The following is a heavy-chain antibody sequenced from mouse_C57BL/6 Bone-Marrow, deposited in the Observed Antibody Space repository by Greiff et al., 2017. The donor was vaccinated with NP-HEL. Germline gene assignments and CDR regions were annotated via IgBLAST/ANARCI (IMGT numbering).Heavy chain of an antibody. Sequence: VQLQQPGPGLVQPSQSLSITCTVSGFSLTSYGVHWVRQSPGKGLEWLGVIWSGGSTDYNAAFISRLSISKDNSKSQVFFKMNSLQADDTAIYYCASLKAALGFAYWGQGTLVTVSA. CDR2: IWSGGST. V-gene: IGHV2-2*01. CDR3: ASLKAALGFAY. J-gene: IGHJ3*01. CDR1: GFSLTSYG.